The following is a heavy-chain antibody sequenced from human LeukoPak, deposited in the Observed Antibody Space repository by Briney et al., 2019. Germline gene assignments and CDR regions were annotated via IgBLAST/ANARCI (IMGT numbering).Heavy chain of an antibody. D-gene: IGHD6-13*01. CDR3: ARALIAGGAHFFDS. J-gene: IGHJ4*01. V-gene: IGHV6-1*01. CDR1: GDSVSSNSAA. CDR2: TYFRSKWYD. Sequence: SQTLSLTCAISGDSVSSNSAAWNWIRQSPSRGLEWLGRTYFRSKWYDDYAVSVNSRITLNTDTSKNQFSLQLNSVTPEDTAVYYCARALIAGGAHFFDSWGQGNLVTVSS.